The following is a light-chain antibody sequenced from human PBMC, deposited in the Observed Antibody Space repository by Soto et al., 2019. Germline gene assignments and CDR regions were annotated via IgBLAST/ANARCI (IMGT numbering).Light chain of an antibody. CDR2: RAS. CDR1: QSIXXM. CDR3: QQYNSYRT. J-gene: IGKJ1*01. Sequence: DIQMTQSPSTLSASVGDRVTITCRASQSIXXMLAWYQQEPGKAPKLLIYRASSLXXGVPSRFSGSGSGTXXXXXXXXXXXXDFXTYYCQQYNSYRTFGQGTKVEVK. V-gene: IGKV1-5*03.